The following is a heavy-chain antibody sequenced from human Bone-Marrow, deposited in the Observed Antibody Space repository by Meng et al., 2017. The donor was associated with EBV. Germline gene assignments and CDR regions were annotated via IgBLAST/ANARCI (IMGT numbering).Heavy chain of an antibody. CDR2: IYYSGST. CDR3: ARGSMLRGVITWFGP. CDR1: GGSISSGGYF. J-gene: IGHJ5*02. D-gene: IGHD3-10*01. V-gene: IGHV4-30-4*01. Sequence: QVRLQVSGPGRVKPSQTLSLTCAVSGGSISSGGYFWSWIRQPPGKGLEWIGYIYYSGSTYYNPSLKSRVTISVDTSKNQFSLKLSSVTATDTAVYYCARGSMLRGVITWFGPWGQGTLVTVSS.